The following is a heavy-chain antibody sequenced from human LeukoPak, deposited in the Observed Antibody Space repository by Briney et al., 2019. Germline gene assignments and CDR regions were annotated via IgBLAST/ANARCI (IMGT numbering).Heavy chain of an antibody. CDR2: ISTYNGNA. CDR3: AKIAYGANFFDS. V-gene: IGHV1-18*01. J-gene: IGHJ4*02. CDR1: GYTFTNYD. D-gene: IGHD4/OR15-4a*01. Sequence: ASVKVSCKASGYTFTNYDINWVRQAPGQELEWMGWISTYNGNANYAQKLQGRVTMTTDTSTSTVYMELRSLRSDDTAVYYCAKIAYGANFFDSWGQGTLVTVSS.